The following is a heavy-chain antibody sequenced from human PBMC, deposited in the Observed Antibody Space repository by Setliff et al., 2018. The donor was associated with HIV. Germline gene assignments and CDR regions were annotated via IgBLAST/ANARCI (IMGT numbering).Heavy chain of an antibody. CDR3: ARGTYDSRGYFFGY. D-gene: IGHD3-22*01. Sequence: SETLSLTCTVSGGSFSSSSYYWGWIRQPPGKGLEWIGNIYYSGSTYYNPSLRSRVTISKDTSKNQFSLHLTSVTAADTAVYYCARGTYDSRGYFFGYWGQGTQVTVSS. J-gene: IGHJ4*02. V-gene: IGHV4-39*07. CDR2: IYYSGST. CDR1: GGSFSSSSYY.